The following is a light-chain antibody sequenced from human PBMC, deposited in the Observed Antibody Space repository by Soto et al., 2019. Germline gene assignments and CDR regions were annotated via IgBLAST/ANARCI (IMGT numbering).Light chain of an antibody. V-gene: IGKV1-5*03. CDR1: QTISSW. CDR3: QHYNSYSEA. Sequence: DIQMNQSPSTLSLYVGDRVTITCRASQTISSWLAWYQQKPGKAPKLLIYKASTLKSGVPSRFSGSGSGTEFTLTISSLQPDDFATYYCQHYNSYSEAFGQGTMVDIK. CDR2: KAS. J-gene: IGKJ1*01.